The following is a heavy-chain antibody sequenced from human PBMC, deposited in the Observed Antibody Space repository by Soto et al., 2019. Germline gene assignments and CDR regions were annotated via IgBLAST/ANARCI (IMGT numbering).Heavy chain of an antibody. CDR2: ISWNSGSI. Sequence: PGGSLRLSCAASGFTFDDYAMHWVRQAPGKGLEWVSGISWNSGSIGYADSVKGRFTISRDNAKNSLYLQMNSLRAEDTALYYCAKENLKDYGDVDDALDIWGQGTMVTVSS. CDR1: GFTFDDYA. D-gene: IGHD4-17*01. CDR3: AKENLKDYGDVDDALDI. J-gene: IGHJ3*02. V-gene: IGHV3-9*01.